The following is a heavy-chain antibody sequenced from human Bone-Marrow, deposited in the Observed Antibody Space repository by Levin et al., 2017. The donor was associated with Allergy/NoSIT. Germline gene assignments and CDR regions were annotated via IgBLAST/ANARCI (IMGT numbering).Heavy chain of an antibody. V-gene: IGHV3-11*01. J-gene: IGHJ6*02. CDR3: ATSGYYDMLTGYHYYYYAMDV. CDR2: ISSSGDTI. D-gene: IGHD3-9*01. CDR1: GFTFSDYY. Sequence: PGGSLRLSCAASGFTFSDYYMSWIRQAPGKGLEWVSYISSSGDTIFYADAVKGRFTISRDNAKNSLDLQMNSLRVEDTAVYYCATSGYYDMLTGYHYYYYAMDVWGQGTTVTVSS.